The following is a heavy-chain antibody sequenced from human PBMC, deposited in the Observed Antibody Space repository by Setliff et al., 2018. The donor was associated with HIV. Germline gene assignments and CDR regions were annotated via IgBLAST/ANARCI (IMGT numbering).Heavy chain of an antibody. V-gene: IGHV3-48*01. Sequence: PGGSLRLSCAASGFTFSSYRMNWVRQAPGKGLEWVSYISSGSRTIYYADSVKGRFTISRDNAKNSLFLQMSRLRVEDTARYYCARDPEPTGFSGSFGYWGQGTLVTVSS. J-gene: IGHJ4*02. CDR3: ARDPEPTGFSGSFGY. D-gene: IGHD1-26*01. CDR1: GFTFSSYR. CDR2: ISSGSRTI.